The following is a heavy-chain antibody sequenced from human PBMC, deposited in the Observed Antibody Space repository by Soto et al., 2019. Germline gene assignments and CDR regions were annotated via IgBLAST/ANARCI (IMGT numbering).Heavy chain of an antibody. Sequence: SETLSLTCTVSGGSISSYCWCWIRQHPGKGLEWIGYIYYSGSTNYNPSLKSRVTISVDTSKNQFSLKLSSVTAADTAVYYCARRYGGNFDYWGQGTLVTVSS. CDR1: GGSISSYC. J-gene: IGHJ4*02. D-gene: IGHD2-15*01. CDR2: IYYSGST. CDR3: ARRYGGNFDY. V-gene: IGHV4-59*12.